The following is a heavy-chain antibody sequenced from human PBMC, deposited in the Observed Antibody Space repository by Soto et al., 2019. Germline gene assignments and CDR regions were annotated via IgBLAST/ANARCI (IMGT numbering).Heavy chain of an antibody. CDR3: ASNGYCSGGSCYAVPVFDY. CDR2: IWYDGSNK. Sequence: QVQLVESGGGVVQPGRSLRLSCAASGFTFSSYGMHWVRQAPGKGLEWVAVIWYDGSNKYYADSVKGRFNISRKNSKNTLYMQMNSRKAEDTAAYYCASNGYCSGGSCYAVPVFDYWGQGTLVTVSS. V-gene: IGHV3-33*01. D-gene: IGHD2-15*01. CDR1: GFTFSSYG. J-gene: IGHJ4*02.